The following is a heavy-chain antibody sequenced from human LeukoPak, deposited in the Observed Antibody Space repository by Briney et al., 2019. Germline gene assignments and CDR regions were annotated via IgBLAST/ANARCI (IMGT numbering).Heavy chain of an antibody. CDR3: ARGPVNYYDSSGYYLDY. CDR1: GYTFTSYG. CDR2: ISAYNGNT. D-gene: IGHD3-22*01. V-gene: IGHV1-18*01. J-gene: IGHJ4*02. Sequence: ASVKVSCKASGYTFTSYGIVWVRQAPGQGLEWMGWISAYNGNTNYAQKLQGRFTMTTDTSTSTAYMELRSLRSDDTAVYYCARGPVNYYDSSGYYLDYWGQGTLVTVSS.